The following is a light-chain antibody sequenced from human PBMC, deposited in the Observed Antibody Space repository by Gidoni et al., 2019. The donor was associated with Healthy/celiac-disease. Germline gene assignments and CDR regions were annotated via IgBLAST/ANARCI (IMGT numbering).Light chain of an antibody. V-gene: IGKV1-39*01. J-gene: IGKJ3*01. Sequence: DIQMTQSPSSLSASVGDRVTITCRASQSISSYLNWYQQKPGKAPKLLIYAASSLQSGVPSRFSGSGSGTDFTLTISSLQPEDFATYYCQQSYSTPPGFPFGPGTKVDIK. CDR3: QQSYSTPPGFP. CDR2: AAS. CDR1: QSISSY.